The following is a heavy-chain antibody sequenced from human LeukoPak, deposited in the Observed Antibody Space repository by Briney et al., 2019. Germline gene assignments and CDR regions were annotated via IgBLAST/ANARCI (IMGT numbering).Heavy chain of an antibody. CDR3: AKGSSGWYNDY. J-gene: IGHJ4*02. Sequence: GGSLRLSCAASAFTLTNYAMSWVRQAPGKGLEWVAAISDSGGSTYYADSVRGRFTISRDNSKNMLYLQMNSLRVEDTAVYYCAKGSSGWYNDYWGQGTLVTVSS. V-gene: IGHV3-23*01. CDR2: ISDSGGST. D-gene: IGHD6-19*01. CDR1: AFTLTNYA.